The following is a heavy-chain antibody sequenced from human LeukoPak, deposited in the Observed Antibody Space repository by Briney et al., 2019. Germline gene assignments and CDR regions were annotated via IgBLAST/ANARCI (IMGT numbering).Heavy chain of an antibody. J-gene: IGHJ3*02. CDR2: ISAYNGNT. CDR1: GYTFTSYG. V-gene: IGHV1-18*01. CDR3: AREGLGGSYGPPQRAFDI. D-gene: IGHD1-26*01. Sequence: GASVKVSCKASGYTFTSYGINWVRQAPGQGLEWMGWISAYNGNTNYAQKLQGRVTITADKSTSTAYMELSSLRSEDTAVYYCAREGLGGSYGPPQRAFDIWGQGTMVTVSS.